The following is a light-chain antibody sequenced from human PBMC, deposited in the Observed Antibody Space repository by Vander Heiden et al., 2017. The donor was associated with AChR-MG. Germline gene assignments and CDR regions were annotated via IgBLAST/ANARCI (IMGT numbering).Light chain of an antibody. CDR2: YDD. J-gene: IGLJ2*01. CDR3: AAWDDSLNVLV. CDR1: SSNIGNNS. Sequence: QSVLTQPPSVSEAPRQRITIPCSGSSSNIGNNSVHWYQQLPGKAPKLLIYYDDLLPSGVSDRFSGSKSGTSASLAISGLQSEDEADYYCAAWDDSLNVLVFGGGTKLTVL. V-gene: IGLV1-36*01.